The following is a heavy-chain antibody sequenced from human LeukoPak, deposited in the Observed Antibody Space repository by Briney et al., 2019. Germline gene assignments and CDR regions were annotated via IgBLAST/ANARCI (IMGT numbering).Heavy chain of an antibody. CDR2: ISYSGST. V-gene: IGHV4-59*01. CDR1: GGSISDYY. CDR3: ARHTPGGGSVFDY. Sequence: SETLSLTCTASGGSISDYYWSWIRQPPGKGLEWIGYISYSGSTNYNPSLKSRVTISIDTSKNQFSLRLSFVTAADTAVYYCARHTPGGGSVFDYWGQGTLVTVSS. D-gene: IGHD1-26*01. J-gene: IGHJ4*02.